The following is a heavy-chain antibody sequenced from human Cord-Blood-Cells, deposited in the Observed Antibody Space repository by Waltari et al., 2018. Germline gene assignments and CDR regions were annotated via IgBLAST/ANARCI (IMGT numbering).Heavy chain of an antibody. CDR1: GFTFSNAW. CDR2: IKSKTDGGTT. CDR3: TTDRLVGATNDTFDI. D-gene: IGHD1-26*01. J-gene: IGHJ3*02. V-gene: IGHV3-15*01. Sequence: AASGFTFSNAWMSWVRQAPGKGLEWVGRIKSKTDGGTTDYAAPVKGRFTIPRDDSKNTLYLQMNSLKTEDTAVYYCTTDRLVGATNDTFDIWGQGTMVTVSS.